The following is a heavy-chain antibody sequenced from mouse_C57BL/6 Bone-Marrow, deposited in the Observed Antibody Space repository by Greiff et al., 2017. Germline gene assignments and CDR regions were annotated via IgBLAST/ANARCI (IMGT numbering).Heavy chain of an antibody. Sequence: FQLQQSVAELVRPGASVTLSCTASCFNIPDDYMHWVKQRPAPGLALIGWLAPENGDTESASKFHGTATITADTSSNTAYLQLSSLTSEDTAVYYCTTNYYGSLAWFAYWGQGTLGTVSA. J-gene: IGHJ3*01. D-gene: IGHD1-1*01. CDR2: LAPENGDT. V-gene: IGHV14-4*01. CDR1: CFNIPDDY. CDR3: TTNYYGSLAWFAY.